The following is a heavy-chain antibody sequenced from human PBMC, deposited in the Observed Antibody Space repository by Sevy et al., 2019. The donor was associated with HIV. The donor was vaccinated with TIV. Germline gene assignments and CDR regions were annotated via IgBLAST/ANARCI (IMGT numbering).Heavy chain of an antibody. CDR3: ARTGRFLEWLPFPDY. Sequence: GGSLRLSCAASGFTFSSYSMNWVRQAPGKGLEWVSYISSSSSTIYYADSVKGRFTISRDNAKSSLYLQMNSLRDEDTAVYYCARTGRFLEWLPFPDYWGQGTLVTVSS. D-gene: IGHD3-3*01. J-gene: IGHJ4*02. CDR1: GFTFSSYS. V-gene: IGHV3-48*02. CDR2: ISSSSSTI.